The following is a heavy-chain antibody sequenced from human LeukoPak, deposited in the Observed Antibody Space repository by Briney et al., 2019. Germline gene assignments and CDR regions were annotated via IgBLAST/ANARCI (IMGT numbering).Heavy chain of an antibody. CDR3: ARGPRITGTTSPCKN. CDR2: INPSGGST. V-gene: IGHV1-46*01. J-gene: IGHJ4*02. Sequence: ASVKVSCKASGYTFTSYYMHWVRQAPGQGLEWMGIINPSGGSTSYAQKFQGRVTMTRDTSTSTAYMELSRLRSDDTAVYYCARGPRITGTTSPCKNWGQGTLVTVSS. CDR1: GYTFTSYY. D-gene: IGHD1-7*01.